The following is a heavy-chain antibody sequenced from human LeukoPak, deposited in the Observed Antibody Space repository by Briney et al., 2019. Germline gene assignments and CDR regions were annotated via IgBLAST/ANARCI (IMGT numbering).Heavy chain of an antibody. Sequence: PGGSLRLSCAASGFTFSSYWMSWVRQAPGKGLEWVANIKQDGSEKYYVDSVKGRFTISRDNAKNSLYLQMNSLRAEDTVVYYCARDLYYYDSSGSNFDYWGQGTLVTVSS. CDR1: GFTFSSYW. V-gene: IGHV3-7*01. CDR3: ARDLYYYDSSGSNFDY. CDR2: IKQDGSEK. J-gene: IGHJ4*02. D-gene: IGHD3-22*01.